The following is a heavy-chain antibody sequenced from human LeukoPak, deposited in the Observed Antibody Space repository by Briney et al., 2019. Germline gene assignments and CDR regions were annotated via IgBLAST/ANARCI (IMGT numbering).Heavy chain of an antibody. J-gene: IGHJ5*02. CDR2: INHSGST. CDR1: GGSFSGYY. CDR3: ARGGVSSASGDWFDP. Sequence: SEILSLTCAVYGGSFSGYYWSWIRQPPGKGLEWIGEINHSGSTNYNPSLKSRVTISVDTSKNQFSLKLSSVTAADTAVYYCARGGVSSASGDWFDPWGQGTLVTVSS. D-gene: IGHD3-22*01. V-gene: IGHV4-34*01.